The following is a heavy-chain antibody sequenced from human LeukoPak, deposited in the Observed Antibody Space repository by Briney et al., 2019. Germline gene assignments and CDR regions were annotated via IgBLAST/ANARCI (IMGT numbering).Heavy chain of an antibody. CDR1: GYTFDIYW. CDR2: IYPRDSDT. CDR3: VRLGTVTTSPMQH. Sequence: GESLKISCKTSGYTFDIYWIGWVRQMPGKGLEWMGIIYPRDSDTRYSPSFQGQVIISADKSITTASLQWSSLKASDTAMYYCVRLGTVTTSPMQHWGQGTLVTVSS. V-gene: IGHV5-51*01. J-gene: IGHJ1*01. D-gene: IGHD4-17*01.